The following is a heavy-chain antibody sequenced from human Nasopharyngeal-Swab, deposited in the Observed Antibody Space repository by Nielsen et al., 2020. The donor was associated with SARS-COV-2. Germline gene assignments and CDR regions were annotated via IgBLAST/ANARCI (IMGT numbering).Heavy chain of an antibody. CDR1: GFTFSNYG. Sequence: GGSLRLSCEASGFTFSNYGMHWVRQAPGKGLDWLPVISYDGTEEFYADSVKGRFAISRDNSKNTLYLQMNSLSAEDTAVYYCAKHREQWMIAGLDYWGQGALVTVSS. CDR2: ISYDGTEE. J-gene: IGHJ4*02. V-gene: IGHV3-30*18. CDR3: AKHREQWMIAGLDY. D-gene: IGHD3-22*01.